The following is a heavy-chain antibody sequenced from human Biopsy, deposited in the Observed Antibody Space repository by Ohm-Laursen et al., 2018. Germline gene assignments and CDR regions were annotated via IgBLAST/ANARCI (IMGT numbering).Heavy chain of an antibody. CDR1: GDSLSGDNYY. CDR2: IFQNGYT. V-gene: IGHV4-39*01. CDR3: ARHPTGFWFDP. Sequence: SQTLSLTCAVSGDSLSGDNYYWDWIRQPPGKGLEWIGSIFQNGYTYYNPSLETRVTISVDTSKNQFSLNLSSVTGADTAVYYCARHPTGFWFDPWGQGTLVTVSS. J-gene: IGHJ5*02.